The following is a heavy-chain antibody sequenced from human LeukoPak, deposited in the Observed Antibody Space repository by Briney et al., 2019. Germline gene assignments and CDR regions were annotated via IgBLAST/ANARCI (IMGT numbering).Heavy chain of an antibody. CDR2: IIPIFGTA. D-gene: IGHD3-3*01. Sequence: GASVKVSCKASGGTFSSYAISWVRQAPGQGLEWMGGIIPIFGTANYAQKFQGRVTITADESTSTAYMELSSLSSEDTAVYYCARVARFLEWLLQNDAFDIWGQGTMVTVSS. V-gene: IGHV1-69*13. J-gene: IGHJ3*02. CDR3: ARVARFLEWLLQNDAFDI. CDR1: GGTFSSYA.